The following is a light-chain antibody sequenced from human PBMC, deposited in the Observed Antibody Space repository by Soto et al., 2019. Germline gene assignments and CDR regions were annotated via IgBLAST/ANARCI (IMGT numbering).Light chain of an antibody. CDR2: GNR. V-gene: IGLV1-40*01. CDR3: QAYDDSLTAFV. CDR1: NSNLGAGYD. J-gene: IGLJ3*02. Sequence: QSVLTQPPSVSGAPGQRGTISCTGNNSNLGAGYDVHWYQQLPGAAPKLVIFGNRNRPSGVPERFSGSKSGTSASLAITGLQAEDEDDYYCQAYDDSLTAFVFGGGTKVTVL.